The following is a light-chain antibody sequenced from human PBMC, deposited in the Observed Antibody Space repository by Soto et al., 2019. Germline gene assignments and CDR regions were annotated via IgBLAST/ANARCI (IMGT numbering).Light chain of an antibody. V-gene: IGKV3-20*01. Sequence: EIVLTQSPGTLSLSPGERATLSCRASQSVSSSYLAWYQQKPGQAPRLLIYDASSRATGIPDRFSGSASGTDFTLTISGLEPEDFAVYYCQQYGNSPVFGGGTKVEIK. J-gene: IGKJ4*01. CDR2: DAS. CDR3: QQYGNSPV. CDR1: QSVSSSY.